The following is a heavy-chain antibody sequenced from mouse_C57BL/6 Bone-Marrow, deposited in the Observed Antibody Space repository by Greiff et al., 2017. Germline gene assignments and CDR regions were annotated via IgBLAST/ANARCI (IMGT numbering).Heavy chain of an antibody. Sequence: VQLQQSGAELVMPGASVKLSCKASGYTFTSYWMHWVKQRPGQGLEWIGEIDPSDSYTNYNQKFKGKSTLTVDKSSSTAYMQLSSLTSEYSAVYYCAREGYYDYDLYYAMDYWGQGASVTVSS. D-gene: IGHD2-4*01. CDR3: AREGYYDYDLYYAMDY. V-gene: IGHV1-69*01. CDR1: GYTFTSYW. CDR2: IDPSDSYT. J-gene: IGHJ4*01.